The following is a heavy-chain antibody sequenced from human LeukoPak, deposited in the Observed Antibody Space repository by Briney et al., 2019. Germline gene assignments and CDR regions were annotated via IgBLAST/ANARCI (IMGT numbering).Heavy chain of an antibody. D-gene: IGHD2-21*02. Sequence: SETLSLTCTVSGGSISSYYWSWIRQPAGKGLEWIGRIYTSGSTNYNPSLKSRVTMSVDTSKNQFSLKLSSVTAADTAVYYCAREAGGVVVTASYGMDVWGQGTTGTVSS. CDR1: GGSISSYY. CDR2: IYTSGST. CDR3: AREAGGVVVTASYGMDV. J-gene: IGHJ6*02. V-gene: IGHV4-4*07.